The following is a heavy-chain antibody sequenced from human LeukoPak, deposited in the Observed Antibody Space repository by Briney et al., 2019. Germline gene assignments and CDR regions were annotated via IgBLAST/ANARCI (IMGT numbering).Heavy chain of an antibody. J-gene: IGHJ6*03. V-gene: IGHV4-4*07. CDR1: GASISSYY. Sequence: SETLSLTCTVSGASISSYYWSWIRQPAGKGLEWIGRIYISGNTQYNPSLTSRVTISVDTSRNQFSLKLSSVTAADTAVYYCARDPVVDYYYYYMDVWGKGTTVTVSS. D-gene: IGHD2-15*01. CDR3: ARDPVVDYYYYYMDV. CDR2: IYISGNT.